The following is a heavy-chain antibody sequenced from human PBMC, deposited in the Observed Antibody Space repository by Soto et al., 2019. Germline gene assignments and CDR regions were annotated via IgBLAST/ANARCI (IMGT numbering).Heavy chain of an antibody. V-gene: IGHV4-4*02. Sequence: QVQLRESGPGPVKPSGTLSLSCTVSGGSISSTNWWTWVRQSPGKGLEWIGEIYHTGSTTYNPSLRGRVTMSVDKSNIQFALKLRYVTAADTAMYYCATLPPRIELAVLPIPTGGQGTLVTVSA. CDR2: IYHTGST. J-gene: IGHJ4*02. CDR1: GGSISSTNW. CDR3: ATLPPRIELAVLPIPT. D-gene: IGHD2-8*02.